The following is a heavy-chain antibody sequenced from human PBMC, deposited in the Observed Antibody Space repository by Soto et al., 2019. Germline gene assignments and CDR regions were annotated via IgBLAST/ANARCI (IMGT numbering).Heavy chain of an antibody. CDR1: GFTFSSYA. Sequence: GGSLRLSCAASGFTFSSYAMSWVRQAPGKGLEWVSAISGSGGSTYYADSVKGRFTISRDNSKNTLYLQMNSLRAEDTAVYYCAKHQKRITMIVVVIDFDYWGQGTLVTVSS. V-gene: IGHV3-23*01. J-gene: IGHJ4*02. D-gene: IGHD3-22*01. CDR2: ISGSGGST. CDR3: AKHQKRITMIVVVIDFDY.